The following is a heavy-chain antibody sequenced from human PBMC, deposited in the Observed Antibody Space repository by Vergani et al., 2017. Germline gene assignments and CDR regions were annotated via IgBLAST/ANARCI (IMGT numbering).Heavy chain of an antibody. J-gene: IGHJ5*02. Sequence: QVLLVQSGAEVKKPGASVRVSCKTSGYTFTNYYIHWVRQAPGQGLEWMGIINPSGGSTSYAQKFQGRVTMTRDTSTSTVYMELSSLRSEDTAVYYCALAESSTSCINSVCITPETGSWFDPWGQGTLVTVSS. CDR3: ALAESSTSCINSVCITPETGSWFDP. CDR2: INPSGGST. CDR1: GYTFTNYY. V-gene: IGHV1-46*01. D-gene: IGHD2-2*01.